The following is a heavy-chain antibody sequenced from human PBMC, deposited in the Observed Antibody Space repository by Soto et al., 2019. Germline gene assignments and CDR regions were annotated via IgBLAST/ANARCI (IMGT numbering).Heavy chain of an antibody. J-gene: IGHJ4*02. CDR3: ARASYYYDCSGYHGY. CDR2: ISSSSSYI. V-gene: IGHV3-21*01. CDR1: GFTFSSYS. D-gene: IGHD3-22*01. Sequence: EVQLVESGGGLVKPGGSLRLSCAASGFTFSSYSMNWVRQAPGKGLEWVSSISSSSSYIYYADSVKGRFTISRDNAKNALYLQMNSLRAEDTAVYYCARASYYYDCSGYHGYWGQGTLVTVSS.